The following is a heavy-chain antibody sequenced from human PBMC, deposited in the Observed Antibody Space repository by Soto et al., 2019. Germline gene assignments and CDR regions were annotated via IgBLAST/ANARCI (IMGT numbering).Heavy chain of an antibody. Sequence: SETLSLTCAVYGVSFSGYYWSWIRQPPGKGLEWIGEINHSGSTNYNPSLKSRVTISVDTSKNQFSLKLSSVTAADTAVYYCARERWYGPKYSGYYYYMDVWGKGTTVTVSS. J-gene: IGHJ6*03. V-gene: IGHV4-34*01. CDR1: GVSFSGYY. CDR3: ARERWYGPKYSGYYYYMDV. CDR2: INHSGST. D-gene: IGHD3-10*01.